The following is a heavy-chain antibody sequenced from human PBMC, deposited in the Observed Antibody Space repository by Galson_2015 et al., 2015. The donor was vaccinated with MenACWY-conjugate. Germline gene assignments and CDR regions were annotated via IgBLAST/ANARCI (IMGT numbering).Heavy chain of an antibody. CDR3: AKTRGASFYFDS. V-gene: IGHV3-74*01. Sequence: LRLSCAASGFIFNTYWMHWVRQAPGQGLVWVSRINPGGSSTTYADSVKDRFTISRDNAKNTLYLQMNSLRPEDTAVFYCAKTRGASFYFDSWGQGTLVTVPS. CDR1: GFIFNTYW. CDR2: INPGGSST. J-gene: IGHJ4*02. D-gene: IGHD1-26*01.